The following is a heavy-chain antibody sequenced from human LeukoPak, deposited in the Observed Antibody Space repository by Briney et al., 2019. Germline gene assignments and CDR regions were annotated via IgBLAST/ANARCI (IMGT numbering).Heavy chain of an antibody. CDR2: IYYTGTT. CDR1: GGSITSYY. J-gene: IGHJ4*02. CDR3: ARGGWQLLG. Sequence: SETLSLTCTVSGGSITSYYWNWIRQPPGKGLEWIGYIYYTGTTNYNPSLKSRVTISLDTSKNQFFLKVSSVTAADTAVYYCARGGWQLLGWGQGTLVTVSS. D-gene: IGHD1-26*01. V-gene: IGHV4-59*01.